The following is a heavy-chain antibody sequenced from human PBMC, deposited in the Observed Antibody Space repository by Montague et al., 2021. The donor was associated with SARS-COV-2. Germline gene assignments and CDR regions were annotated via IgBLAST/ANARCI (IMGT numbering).Heavy chain of an antibody. J-gene: IGHJ6*02. Sequence: TLSLTCTVSGGSIRSGSYYWSWIRQPAGKGLEWIGRIYSSGSTNYNPSFKSRVTMSVDTSKNQFSLMVRSVTAADTAVYYCARDYGDYSYYYGLDVWVQGTIVTGSS. V-gene: IGHV4-61*02. CDR3: ARDYGDYSYYYGLDV. D-gene: IGHD4-17*01. CDR1: GGSIRSGSYY. CDR2: IYSSGST.